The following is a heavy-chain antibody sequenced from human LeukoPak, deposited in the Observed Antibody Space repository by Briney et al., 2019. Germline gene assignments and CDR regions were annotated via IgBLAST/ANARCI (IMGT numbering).Heavy chain of an antibody. CDR3: AGDGYKTNWYFDL. V-gene: IGHV4-39*07. CDR2: IYYSGST. Sequence: ETLSLTCTVSGGSISSSSYYWGWIRQPPGKGLEWIGSIYYSGSTYYNPSLKSRVTISVDTSKNQFSLKLSSVTAADTAVYYCAGDGYKTNWYFDLWGRGTLVTVSS. D-gene: IGHD5-24*01. CDR1: GGSISSSSYY. J-gene: IGHJ2*01.